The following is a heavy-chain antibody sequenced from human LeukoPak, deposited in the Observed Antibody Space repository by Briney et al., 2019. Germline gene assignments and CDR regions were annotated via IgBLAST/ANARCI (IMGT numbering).Heavy chain of an antibody. J-gene: IGHJ4*02. CDR1: GFTFSIHA. V-gene: IGHV3-23*01. D-gene: IGHD3-22*01. CDR2: ISGSGGST. CDR3: AKDYYDSRNYFDY. Sequence: GGSLRLSCAASGFTFSIHAMSWVRQAPGKGLEWVSTISGSGGSTNYADSVKGRFTISRDNSKNTLYLQMNSLRAEDTAVYYCAKDYYDSRNYFDYWGQGTPVTVSS.